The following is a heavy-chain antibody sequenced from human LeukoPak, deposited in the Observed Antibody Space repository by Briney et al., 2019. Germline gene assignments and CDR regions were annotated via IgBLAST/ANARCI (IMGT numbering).Heavy chain of an antibody. CDR2: VFYSGST. V-gene: IGHV4-39*07. Sequence: SETLSLTCTVSDDSISGSRYYWGWIRLPPGTGLEWLGSVFYSGSTYYNPSLNSRVAISLDTSKSQFSLRLSSVTAADTAVYYCARGVSYSSSHFDYWGQGTRVTVSS. CDR3: ARGVSYSSSHFDY. J-gene: IGHJ4*02. D-gene: IGHD6-6*01. CDR1: DDSISGSRYY.